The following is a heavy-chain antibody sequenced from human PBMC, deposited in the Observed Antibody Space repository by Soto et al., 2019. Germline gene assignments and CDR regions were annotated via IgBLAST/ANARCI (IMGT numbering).Heavy chain of an antibody. V-gene: IGHV3-72*01. D-gene: IGHD2-15*01. CDR1: GFIFSDHY. Sequence: EVQLVASGGGLVQPGGSLRLSCAASGFIFSDHYMDWVRQAPVKWLEWLGRSKNKANSYTTDYAASVKGRFTVSRDDSKNSLYLQINSLKTEDTAVYYCTSAVSATRASGLDVWGQGTTVTVSS. J-gene: IGHJ6*02. CDR2: SKNKANSYTT. CDR3: TSAVSATRASGLDV.